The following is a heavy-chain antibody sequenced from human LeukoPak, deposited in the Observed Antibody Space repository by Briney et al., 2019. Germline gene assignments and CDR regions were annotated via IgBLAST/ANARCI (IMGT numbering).Heavy chain of an antibody. D-gene: IGHD1-7*01. Sequence: GASVKVSCKASGYTFTGYYMHWVRQAPGQGLEWMGRINPNSGGTNYAQKFQGRVTMTRDTSISTAYMELSRLRPDDTAVYYCARAITGTTYYYYYYMDVWGKGTTVTVSS. J-gene: IGHJ6*03. V-gene: IGHV1-2*06. CDR1: GYTFTGYY. CDR2: INPNSGGT. CDR3: ARAITGTTYYYYYYMDV.